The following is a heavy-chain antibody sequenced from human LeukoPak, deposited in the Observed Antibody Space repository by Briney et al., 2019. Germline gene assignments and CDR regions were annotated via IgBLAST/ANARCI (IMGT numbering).Heavy chain of an antibody. CDR2: IYYSGST. Sequence: SETLSLTCTVSGGSISSYYWSWLRQPPGKGLEWIGYIYYSGSTNYNPSLKSRVTISVDTSKNQFSLKLSSVTAADTAVYYCAAYGELMGDWFDPWGQGTLVTVSS. CDR1: GGSISSYY. D-gene: IGHD3-10*01. J-gene: IGHJ5*02. V-gene: IGHV4-59*01. CDR3: AAYGELMGDWFDP.